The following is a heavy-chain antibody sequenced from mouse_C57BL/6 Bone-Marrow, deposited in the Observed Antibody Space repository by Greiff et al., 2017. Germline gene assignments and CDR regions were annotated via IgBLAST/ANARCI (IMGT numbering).Heavy chain of an antibody. CDR3: SSFDVNYFDF. CDR2: IDPEIGDT. CDR1: GFNIKDDY. Sequence: EVQLQQSGAELVRPGASVKLSCTASGFNIKDDYIHWVKQRPEQGLEWIGWIDPEIGDTEYDSKFQGTATITSDTSSNTAYLRLSSLTSEDTAVYYCSSFDVNYFDFWGQGTPLTVAS. V-gene: IGHV14-4*01. J-gene: IGHJ2*01.